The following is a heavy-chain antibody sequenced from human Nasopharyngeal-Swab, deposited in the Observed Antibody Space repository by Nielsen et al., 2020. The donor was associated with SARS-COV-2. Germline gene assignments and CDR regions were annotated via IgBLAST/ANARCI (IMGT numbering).Heavy chain of an antibody. V-gene: IGHV1-69*13. CDR3: ARGGIRFLEWLLEGLYAFDI. D-gene: IGHD3-3*01. CDR1: GGTFSSYA. J-gene: IGHJ3*02. Sequence: SVKVSCKASGGTFSSYAISWVRQAPGQGLEWRGGIIPIFGTTNYAQKFQGRVTITADESTSTAYMELSSLRSEDTAVYYCARGGIRFLEWLLEGLYAFDIWGQGTMVTVSS. CDR2: IIPIFGTT.